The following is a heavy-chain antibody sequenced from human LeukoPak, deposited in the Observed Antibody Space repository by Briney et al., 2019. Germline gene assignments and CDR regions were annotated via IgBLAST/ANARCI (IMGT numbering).Heavy chain of an antibody. V-gene: IGHV3-23*01. D-gene: IGHD6-13*01. Sequence: PGGSLRLSCEASGFTFSSYAMSWVRQAPGKGLEWVSAIGLRGDSTYYADSVKGRFTISRDNSKNTLYLQMNSLRAEDTAVYYCASWYEIHWGQGTLVTVSS. J-gene: IGHJ4*02. CDR3: ASWYEIH. CDR2: IGLRGDST. CDR1: GFTFSSYA.